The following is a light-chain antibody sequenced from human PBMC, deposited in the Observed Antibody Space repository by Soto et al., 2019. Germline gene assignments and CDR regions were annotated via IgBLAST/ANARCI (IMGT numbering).Light chain of an antibody. Sequence: ETVMTQSPGTLSVSPGERATLSCRASQSVSSNLAWYQQKPGQAPRLLIYGASTRATGIPARFSGSGSGTEFTLIISSLQSEDVAVCYCQQYNNWPPLTFGGGTKVEI. CDR3: QQYNNWPPLT. CDR2: GAS. CDR1: QSVSSN. V-gene: IGKV3-15*01. J-gene: IGKJ4*01.